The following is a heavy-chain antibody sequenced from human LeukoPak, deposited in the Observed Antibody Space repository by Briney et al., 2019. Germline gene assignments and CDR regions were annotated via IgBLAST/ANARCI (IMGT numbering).Heavy chain of an antibody. D-gene: IGHD2-2*01. CDR1: GFMFSSYW. V-gene: IGHV3-74*01. J-gene: IGHJ3*02. CDR3: ARGPGAFDI. CDR2: INSDGSST. Sequence: PGGSLRLSCVVSGFMFSSYWMNWVRQAPGKGLVWVSRINSDGSSTSYADSVKGRFTISRDNAKNTLFLQMNSLRAEDTAVYYCARGPGAFDIWGQGTMVTVSS.